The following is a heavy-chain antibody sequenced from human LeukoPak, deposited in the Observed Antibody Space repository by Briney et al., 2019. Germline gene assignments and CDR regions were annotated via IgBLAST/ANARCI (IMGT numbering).Heavy chain of an antibody. D-gene: IGHD1-26*01. CDR2: ISGSGGST. J-gene: IGHJ6*02. CDR1: GFTFSSNA. CDR3: AKEMELLRNYYYYGMDV. V-gene: IGHV3-23*01. Sequence: GGSLRLSCADPGFTFSSNAMSWVRQAPGKGVWWVSAISGSGGSTSYADSVKARFTISRDNSKNTLYLQMNSLRAEDTAVYYCAKEMELLRNYYYYGMDVWGQGTTVTVSS.